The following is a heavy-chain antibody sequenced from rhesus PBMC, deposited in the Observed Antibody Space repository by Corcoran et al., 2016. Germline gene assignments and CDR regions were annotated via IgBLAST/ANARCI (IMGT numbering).Heavy chain of an antibody. CDR3: ARAGD. Sequence: QVQLQESGPAVVKPSETLSLTCAVSGGSLSSSNWWRWIRQSPGKGLEGIGGIYGRSGSTAYHPTLTRRVTIAKDTAKNQFSLKLSSGTAADTAVYYCARAGDWGQGVLVTVSS. J-gene: IGHJ4*01. V-gene: IGHV4-93*01. CDR2: IYGRSGST. CDR1: GGSLSSSNW.